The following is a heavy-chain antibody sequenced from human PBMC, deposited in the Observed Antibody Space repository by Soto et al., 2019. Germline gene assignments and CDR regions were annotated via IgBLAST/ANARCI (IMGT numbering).Heavy chain of an antibody. CDR3: AGFVDGFDP. CDR1: GFTFSSYA. V-gene: IGHV3-30-3*01. J-gene: IGHJ5*02. Sequence: GGSLRLSCAASGFTFSSYAMHWVRQAPGKGLEWVAVISYDGSNKYYADSVKGRFTISRDNSKNTLYLQMNSLRAEDTAVYYCAGFVDGFDPWGQGTLVTVSS. D-gene: IGHD2-21*01. CDR2: ISYDGSNK.